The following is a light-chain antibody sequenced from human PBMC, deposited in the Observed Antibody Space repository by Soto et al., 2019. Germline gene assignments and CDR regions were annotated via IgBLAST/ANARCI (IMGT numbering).Light chain of an antibody. CDR2: EAS. V-gene: IGKV3-11*01. CDR1: QSVSNY. CDR3: QQYSRWPRET. Sequence: EIVLTQSPATLSLSPGDRVTLSCRASQSVSNYLSWYQQKPGQAPRLLIYEASKRATGIPARFSGSGSGTDVPLTISRLENEDFAVYFCQQYSRWPRETFGPGTKVDIK. J-gene: IGKJ3*01.